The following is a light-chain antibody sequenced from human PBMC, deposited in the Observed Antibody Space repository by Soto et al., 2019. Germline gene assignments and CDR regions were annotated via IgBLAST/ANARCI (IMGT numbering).Light chain of an antibody. CDR3: QNYNGAPWT. CDR2: AAS. V-gene: IGKV1-27*01. J-gene: IGKJ1*01. CDR1: QGISTY. Sequence: DIQMTQSPSSLSASVGDRVTITCRASQGISTYLVWYQQKPGTVPKLLIFAASTLQSGVPSRFSGSGSGTDFTLTISSLLPEDVATYYCQNYNGAPWTFGQGTKVDIK.